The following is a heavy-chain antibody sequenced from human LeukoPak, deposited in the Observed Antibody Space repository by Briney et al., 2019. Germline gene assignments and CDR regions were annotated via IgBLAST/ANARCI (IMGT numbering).Heavy chain of an antibody. CDR3: ARPRGCGSARCNNFDY. J-gene: IGHJ4*02. CDR1: GFIFSDFS. D-gene: IGHD2-2*01. V-gene: IGHV3-7*01. Sequence: PGGSLRLSCTVSGFIFSDFSMSWVRQAPGKGLEWVAKMSEDGNEIFYVDSVKGRFTISRDNTKESLYLQLNSLRPEDSAVYYCARPRGCGSARCNNFDYWGQGTLVTVSS. CDR2: MSEDGNEI.